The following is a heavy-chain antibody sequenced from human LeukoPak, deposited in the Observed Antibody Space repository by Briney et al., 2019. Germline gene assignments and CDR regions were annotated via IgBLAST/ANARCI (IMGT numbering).Heavy chain of an antibody. V-gene: IGHV3-53*01. CDR1: GFTVSSYY. CDR3: ARESGRASPTDF. Sequence: GSLRLSCAASGFTVSSYYMSWVRQAPGKGLEWVSVIYSGGSTYYADSVKGRFTISRHNSKNTLNLQMNNLRAEDTAIYYCARESGRASPTDFWGQGTLVTVAS. D-gene: IGHD6-25*01. CDR2: IYSGGST. J-gene: IGHJ4*02.